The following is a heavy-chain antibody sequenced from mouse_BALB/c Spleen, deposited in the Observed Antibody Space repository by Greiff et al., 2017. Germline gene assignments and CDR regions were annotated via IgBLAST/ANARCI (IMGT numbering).Heavy chain of an antibody. V-gene: IGHV5-6-5*01. Sequence: VMLVESGGGLVKPGGSLKLSCAASGFPFSSYAMSWVRPTPEKRLEGVASISSGGSTYYPDSVKGRFTISRDNSRNILYLQMSSLRSEDTAMYYCARVSGGAMDYWGQGTSVTVSS. CDR2: ISSGGST. CDR1: GFPFSSYA. J-gene: IGHJ4*01. CDR3: ARVSGGAMDY. D-gene: IGHD3-2*02.